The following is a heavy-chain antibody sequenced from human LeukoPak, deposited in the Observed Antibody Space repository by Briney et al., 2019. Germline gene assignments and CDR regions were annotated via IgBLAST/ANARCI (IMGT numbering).Heavy chain of an antibody. CDR1: GYSISSGYY. D-gene: IGHD6-6*01. Sequence: PSETLSLTCAVSGYSISSGYYWGWIRQPPGKGLEWIGSIYHSGSTYYNPSLKSRVTISVDTSKNQFSLKLSSVTAADTAVYYCARGLEYSSSSPFDYWGQGTLVTVSS. CDR3: ARGLEYSSSSPFDY. V-gene: IGHV4-38-2*01. J-gene: IGHJ4*02. CDR2: IYHSGST.